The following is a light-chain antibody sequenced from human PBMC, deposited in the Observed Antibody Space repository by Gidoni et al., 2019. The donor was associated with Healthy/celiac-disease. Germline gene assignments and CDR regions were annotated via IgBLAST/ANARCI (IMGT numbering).Light chain of an antibody. CDR2: TAS. V-gene: IGKV1-5*03. Sequence: IQMTQSPSTLSASVGDRVTITCRASQSISSWLAWYQQKPGKAPKLLIYTASSLESGVPSRFSGSGSGTEFTLTISSLQPEDFATYYCQQYNSYPITFGQGTRLEIK. J-gene: IGKJ5*01. CDR3: QQYNSYPIT. CDR1: QSISSW.